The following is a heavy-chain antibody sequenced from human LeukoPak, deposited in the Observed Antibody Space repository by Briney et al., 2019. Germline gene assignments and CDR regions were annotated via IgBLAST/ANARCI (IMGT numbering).Heavy chain of an antibody. J-gene: IGHJ5*01. V-gene: IGHV4-59*01. CDR3: ARESTSTWYTWFDS. CDR2: IYYSGST. Sequence: SSETLSLTCTVSGGSISSYYWSWIRQPPGKGLEWIGYIYYSGSTNYNPSLKSRVTISVDTSKNQFSLRLSSVTAADTAVYYCARESTSTWYTWFDSWGQGTVVTVSS. D-gene: IGHD2-2*02. CDR1: GGSISSYY.